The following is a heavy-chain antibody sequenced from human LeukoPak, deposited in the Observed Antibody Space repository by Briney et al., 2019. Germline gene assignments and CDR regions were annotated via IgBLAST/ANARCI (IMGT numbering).Heavy chain of an antibody. J-gene: IGHJ4*02. Sequence: SETLSLTCTVSGGSISSSSYYWGWIRQPPGKGLEWIGSIYYSGSTYYNPSLKSRVTISVDTSKNQFSLKLSSVTAADTAVYYCARLKFKVGATATNSNYFDYWGQGTLVTVSS. D-gene: IGHD1-26*01. V-gene: IGHV4-39*01. CDR1: GGSISSSSYY. CDR3: ARLKFKVGATATNSNYFDY. CDR2: IYYSGST.